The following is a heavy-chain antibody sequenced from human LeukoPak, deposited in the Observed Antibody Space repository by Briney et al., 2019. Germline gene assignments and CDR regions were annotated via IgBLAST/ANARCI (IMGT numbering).Heavy chain of an antibody. CDR1: GFTFSSYA. CDR3: AKGYRGNYDY. J-gene: IGHJ4*02. Sequence: AGGSLRLSCAASGFTFSSYAMTWVRQAPEKGLEWVSAINDRGDNTYYADSVKGRFTISRDNSKNTVHLQMNSLRAEDTAVYYCAKGYRGNYDYWGQGTLGTVSS. D-gene: IGHD1-1*01. CDR2: INDRGDNT. V-gene: IGHV3-23*01.